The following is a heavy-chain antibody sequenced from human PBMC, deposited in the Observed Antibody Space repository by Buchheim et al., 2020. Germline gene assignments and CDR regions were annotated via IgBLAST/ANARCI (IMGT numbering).Heavy chain of an antibody. CDR3: ARDLSPERPDIVVVPAVDY. V-gene: IGHV1-46*01. CDR1: GYTFTSYY. D-gene: IGHD2-2*01. CDR2: INPSGGST. Sequence: QVQLVQSGAEVKKPGASVKVSCKASGYTFTSYYMHWVRQAPGQGLEWMGIINPSGGSTSYAQKFQGRVTMTRDTSTSTVYMELSSLRSEDTAVYYCARDLSPERPDIVVVPAVDYWGQGTL. J-gene: IGHJ4*02.